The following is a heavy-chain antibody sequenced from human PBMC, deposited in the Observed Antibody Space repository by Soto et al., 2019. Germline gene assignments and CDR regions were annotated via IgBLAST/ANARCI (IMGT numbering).Heavy chain of an antibody. Sequence: GGSLRLSCAASGFTFSNYGMSWVRQAPGKGLEWVSSISSSGGSTYYADSVKGRFTISRDNSKNTLDLQMNSLRAEDTAVYYCAKGSGSPNWFGPWGQGTLVTVSS. D-gene: IGHD1-26*01. CDR2: ISSSGGST. J-gene: IGHJ5*02. CDR3: AKGSGSPNWFGP. V-gene: IGHV3-23*01. CDR1: GFTFSNYG.